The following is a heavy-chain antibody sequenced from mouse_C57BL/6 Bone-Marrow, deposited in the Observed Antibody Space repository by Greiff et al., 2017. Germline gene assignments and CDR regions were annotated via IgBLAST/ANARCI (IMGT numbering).Heavy chain of an antibody. V-gene: IGHV1-74*01. CDR3: AISNSYVNYLAWFAY. D-gene: IGHD2-1*01. CDR2: IHPSDSDT. Sequence: QVQLQQPGAELVKPGASVKVSCKASGYTFTSYWMHWVKQRPGQGLEWIGRIHPSDSDTNYNQKFKGKATLTVDKSSSTAYMQLSSLTSEDSAVYDCAISNSYVNYLAWFAYWGQGTLVTVSA. J-gene: IGHJ3*01. CDR1: GYTFTSYW.